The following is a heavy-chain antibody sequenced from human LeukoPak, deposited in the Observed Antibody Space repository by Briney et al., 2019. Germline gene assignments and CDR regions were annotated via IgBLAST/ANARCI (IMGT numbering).Heavy chain of an antibody. J-gene: IGHJ6*02. D-gene: IGHD2-15*01. Sequence: GGSLRLSCAASGFIFSNYGMHWVRQAPGKGLEWVAFIPYDAVNKYYADSVKGRFTISRDNSKNTLYLQMNSLRAEDTAVYYCARDLPYCSGGSCYAYGMDVWGQGTTVTVSS. CDR3: ARDLPYCSGGSCYAYGMDV. CDR1: GFIFSNYG. V-gene: IGHV3-30*02. CDR2: IPYDAVNK.